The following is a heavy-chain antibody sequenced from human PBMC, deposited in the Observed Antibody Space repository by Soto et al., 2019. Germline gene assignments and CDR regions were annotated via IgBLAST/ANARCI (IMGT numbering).Heavy chain of an antibody. CDR1: GGSISSYY. D-gene: IGHD2-2*01. V-gene: IGHV4-59*01. CDR2: IYYSGST. Sequence: PSETLSLTCTVSGGSISSYYWSWIRQPPGKGLEWIGYIYYSGSTNYNPSLKSRVTISVDTSKNQFSLKVSSVTAADTAVYYGARGRLVPAVNSDDWGLGTLVTVSS. J-gene: IGHJ4*02. CDR3: ARGRLVPAVNSDD.